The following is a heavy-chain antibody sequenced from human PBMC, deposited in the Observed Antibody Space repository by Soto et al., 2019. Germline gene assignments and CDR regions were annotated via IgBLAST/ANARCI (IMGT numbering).Heavy chain of an antibody. Sequence: GGSLRLSCAASGCTCNTYGMRWVRQAPGKRLEWVAAISYDGINKYYVDSVKGRFTISRDNSKNTLYVQMNSLRAEDTALYYCARSPQPTRGIHWYFDLWGRGILVTVSS. D-gene: IGHD1-26*01. CDR3: ARSPQPTRGIHWYFDL. V-gene: IGHV3-30*03. J-gene: IGHJ2*01. CDR1: GCTCNTYG. CDR2: ISYDGINK.